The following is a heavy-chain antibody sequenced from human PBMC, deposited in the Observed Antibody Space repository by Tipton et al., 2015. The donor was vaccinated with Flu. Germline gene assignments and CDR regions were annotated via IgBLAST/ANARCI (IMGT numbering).Heavy chain of an antibody. J-gene: IGHJ3*02. CDR1: GGSMSNNF. CDR3: ARDPHKLGGESDAFDI. V-gene: IGHV4-4*07. CDR2: IYASGVT. Sequence: LSCTVSGGSMSNNFWSWFRQPAEKGLEWIGRIYASGVTNYNPSLKSRVTMSIDTSKNQFSLRLSSVTAANTAVYYCARDPHKLGGESDAFDIWGQGTMVTVSS. D-gene: IGHD7-27*01.